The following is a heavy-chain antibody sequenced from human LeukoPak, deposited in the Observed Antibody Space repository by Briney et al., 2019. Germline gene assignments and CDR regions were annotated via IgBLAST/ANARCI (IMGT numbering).Heavy chain of an antibody. V-gene: IGHV3-30-3*01. D-gene: IGHD3-10*01. CDR1: GFTFSSYA. CDR2: ISYDGSNK. J-gene: IGHJ4*02. Sequence: GGSLRLSCAASGFTFSSYAMHWVRQAPGKGLEWVAIISYDGSNKYYADSVKGRFTISRDNSKNTLYLQMNSLRAEDTAVYYCARVRYYGSGSYYTDDYWGQGTLVTVSS. CDR3: ARVRYYGSGSYYTDDY.